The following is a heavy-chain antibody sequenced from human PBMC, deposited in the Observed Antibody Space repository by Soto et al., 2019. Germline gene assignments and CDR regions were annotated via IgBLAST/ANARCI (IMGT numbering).Heavy chain of an antibody. CDR2: IYYSGST. CDR1: GGSISSGGYY. CDR3: ARDPVTTERYYGMDV. Sequence: NPSETLSLTCTVSGGSISSGGYYWSWIRQHPGKGLEWIGYIYYSGSTYYNPSLKSRVTISVDTSKNQFSLKLSSVTAADTAVYYCARDPVTTERYYGMDVWGQGTTVTVSS. J-gene: IGHJ6*02. D-gene: IGHD4-4*01. V-gene: IGHV4-31*03.